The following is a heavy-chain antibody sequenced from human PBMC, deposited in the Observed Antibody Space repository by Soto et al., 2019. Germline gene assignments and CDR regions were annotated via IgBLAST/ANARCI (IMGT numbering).Heavy chain of an antibody. Sequence: SETLSLTCTVSGGSISSYYWSWIRQPPGKGLEWIGYIYYSGSTNYNPSLKSRVTISVDTSKNQFSLKLSSVTAADTAVYYCATSIAALFSHYYYMDVWGKGTTVTVSS. CDR3: ATSIAALFSHYYYMDV. V-gene: IGHV4-59*01. CDR2: IYYSGST. CDR1: GGSISSYY. J-gene: IGHJ6*03. D-gene: IGHD6-6*01.